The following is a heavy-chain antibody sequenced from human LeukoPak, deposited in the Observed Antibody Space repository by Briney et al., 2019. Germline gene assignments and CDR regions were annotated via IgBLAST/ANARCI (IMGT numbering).Heavy chain of an antibody. CDR3: ARVGDPYYYGSGSYPWFDP. CDR2: IYYSGST. V-gene: IGHV4-59*01. J-gene: IGHJ5*02. Sequence: SETLSLTCTVSGGSISSYYWSWIRQPPGKGPEWIGYIYYSGSTNYNPSLKSRVTISVDTSKNQFSLKLSSVTAADTAVYYCARVGDPYYYGSGSYPWFDPWGQGTLVTVSS. CDR1: GGSISSYY. D-gene: IGHD3-10*01.